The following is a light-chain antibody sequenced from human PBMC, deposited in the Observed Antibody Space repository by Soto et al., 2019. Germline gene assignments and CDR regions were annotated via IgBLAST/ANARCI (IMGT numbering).Light chain of an antibody. V-gene: IGKV1-5*03. CDR1: QSISTW. J-gene: IGKJ1*01. CDR3: QQYNSYSWA. Sequence: DIQMTQSPSTLSASVGDRVTITCRASQSISTWLAWYQQRAGKAPKLLIYKSSNLESGVPSRFSGSGSGTDFPLTISSLQPDDFATYYCQQYNSYSWAFGQGTKVDIK. CDR2: KSS.